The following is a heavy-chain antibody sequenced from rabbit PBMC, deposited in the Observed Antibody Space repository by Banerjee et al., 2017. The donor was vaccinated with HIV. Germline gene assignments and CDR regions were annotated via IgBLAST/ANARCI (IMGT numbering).Heavy chain of an antibody. CDR2: IHGGDAST. Sequence: QEQLVESGGGLVQPEGSLTLTCTASGFDFSSSDWICWVRQAPGKRPEWITCIHGGDASTFYANWVNGRFTISKTSSTTVTLRMTSLTAADTATYFCARARYIRGGFGATYPTYFNLWGPGTLVTVS. D-gene: IGHD6-1*01. V-gene: IGHV1S45*01. J-gene: IGHJ4*01. CDR3: ARARYIRGGFGATYPTYFNL. CDR1: GFDFSSSDW.